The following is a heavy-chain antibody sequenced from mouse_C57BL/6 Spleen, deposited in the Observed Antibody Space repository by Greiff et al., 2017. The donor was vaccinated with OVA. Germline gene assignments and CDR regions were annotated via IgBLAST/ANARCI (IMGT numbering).Heavy chain of an antibody. Sequence: EVQLQQSGAELVRPGASVKLSCTASGFNIKDDYMHWVKQRPEQGLEWIRWIDPENGDTEYASKFQGKATITADTSSNTAYLQLSSLTSEDTAVYYCTTRLPYYAMDYWGQGTSVTVSS. CDR2: IDPENGDT. J-gene: IGHJ4*01. CDR3: TTRLPYYAMDY. CDR1: GFNIKDDY. V-gene: IGHV14-4*01.